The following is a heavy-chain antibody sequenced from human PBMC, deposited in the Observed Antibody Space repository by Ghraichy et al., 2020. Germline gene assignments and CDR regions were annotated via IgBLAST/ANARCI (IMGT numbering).Heavy chain of an antibody. V-gene: IGHV3-74*01. D-gene: IGHD5-24*01. CDR3: VRVQRWANENDY. Sequence: GGSLRLSCAASGFTFSSYWMYWVRQAPVKGLVWVSRINSDGISTNYADSVKGRFTISRDNAKNTLYLQMNSLSAEDTAVYYCVRVQRWANENDYWGQGTLVTVFS. CDR2: INSDGIST. J-gene: IGHJ4*02. CDR1: GFTFSSYW.